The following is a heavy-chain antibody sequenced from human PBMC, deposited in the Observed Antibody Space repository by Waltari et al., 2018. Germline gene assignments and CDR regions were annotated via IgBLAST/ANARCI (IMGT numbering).Heavy chain of an antibody. V-gene: IGHV3-23*01. CDR2: ITGSGCNT. Sequence: DVQLLESGGGLVQPGGSLRLACAASGLAFISYATIWVRGAPGKGRDWVSGITGSGCNTYYADSVTGRFTISRDSSKDTLYLQMNSLRAEDTAVYYCVRDRGGSYYDYWGQGTLVTVSS. J-gene: IGHJ4*02. D-gene: IGHD1-26*01. CDR3: VRDRGGSYYDY. CDR1: GLAFISYA.